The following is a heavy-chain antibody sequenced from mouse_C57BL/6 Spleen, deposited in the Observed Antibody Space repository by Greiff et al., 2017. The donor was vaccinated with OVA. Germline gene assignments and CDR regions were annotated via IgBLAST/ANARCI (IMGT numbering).Heavy chain of an antibody. J-gene: IGHJ3*01. V-gene: IGHV1-26*01. CDR1: GYTFTDYY. Sequence: VQLQQSGPELVKPGASVKISCKASGYTFTDYYMNWVKQSHGKSLEWIGDINPNNGGTSYNQKFKGKATLTVDKSSSTAYMELRSLTSEDSAVYYCARSSYDYDAWFAYWGQGTLVTVSA. D-gene: IGHD2-4*01. CDR3: ARSSYDYDAWFAY. CDR2: INPNNGGT.